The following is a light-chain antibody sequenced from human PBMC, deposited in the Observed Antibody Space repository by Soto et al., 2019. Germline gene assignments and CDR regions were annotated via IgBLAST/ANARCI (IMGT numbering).Light chain of an antibody. Sequence: EIVLTQSPSTLSLSPGERATLSCRASQSVSSYLAWYKQKPGQAPRLFIYDASSRATGIPARVSGSGSGTDFTLTISSLEPEDFAVYYCQQRSKWPITFGQGTRLEIK. CDR1: QSVSSY. CDR3: QQRSKWPIT. CDR2: DAS. J-gene: IGKJ5*01. V-gene: IGKV3-11*01.